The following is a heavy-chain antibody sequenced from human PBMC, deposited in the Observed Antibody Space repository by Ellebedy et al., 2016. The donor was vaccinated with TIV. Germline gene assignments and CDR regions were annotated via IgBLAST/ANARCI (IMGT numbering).Heavy chain of an antibody. CDR1: GYTFTTYN. CDR2: IRGDGGIT. J-gene: IGHJ4*02. CDR3: AREAEKAYRFDY. V-gene: IGHV1-46*01. D-gene: IGHD3-16*02. Sequence: ASVKVSCXASGYTFTTYNMHWVRQGPGQGLEWIGIIRGDGGITPYAQKFQDRVTMISDTSSSTVYMELSSLRTEDSAVYFCAREAEKAYRFDYWGQGTLVTVSS.